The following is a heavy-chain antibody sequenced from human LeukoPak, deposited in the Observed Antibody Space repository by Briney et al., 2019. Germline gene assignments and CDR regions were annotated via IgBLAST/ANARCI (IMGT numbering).Heavy chain of an antibody. CDR3: ARDIGRYRNFDY. D-gene: IGHD1-1*01. J-gene: IGHJ4*02. Sequence: GGSLRLSCAASGFTFDDYAMHWVRQAPGRGLEWVSGIRWNSDIIGYADSVKGRFTISRDNAKNSLYLQMNSLRAEDTAVYYCARDIGRYRNFDYWGQGTLVTVSS. CDR1: GFTFDDYA. V-gene: IGHV3-9*01. CDR2: IRWNSDII.